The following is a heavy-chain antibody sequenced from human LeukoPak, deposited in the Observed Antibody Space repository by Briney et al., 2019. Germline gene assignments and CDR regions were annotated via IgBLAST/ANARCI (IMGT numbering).Heavy chain of an antibody. V-gene: IGHV1-2*06. D-gene: IGHD3-22*01. J-gene: IGHJ4*02. Sequence: ASVKVSCKASGYTFTGYYMHWVRQAPGQGLEWMGRINPNSGGTNYAQKFQGRVTMTRDTSISTAYMELSRLRSDDTAVYYCARLGSWLLPRGYFDYWGEGSLVTVCS. CDR1: GYTFTGYY. CDR2: INPNSGGT. CDR3: ARLGSWLLPRGYFDY.